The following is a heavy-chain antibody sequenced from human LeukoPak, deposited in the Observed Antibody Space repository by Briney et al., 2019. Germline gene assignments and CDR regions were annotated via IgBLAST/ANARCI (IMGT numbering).Heavy chain of an antibody. D-gene: IGHD5-24*01. CDR3: AKDLGYNDDY. Sequence: GGSLRLSCAASGFTFSSYGIHWVRQAPGKGLEWVAFIRYDGSNKYYADSVKGRFTISRDNSKNTLYLQMNSLRTEDTAVYYCAKDLGYNDDYWGQGTLVTVSS. V-gene: IGHV3-30*02. CDR2: IRYDGSNK. CDR1: GFTFSSYG. J-gene: IGHJ4*02.